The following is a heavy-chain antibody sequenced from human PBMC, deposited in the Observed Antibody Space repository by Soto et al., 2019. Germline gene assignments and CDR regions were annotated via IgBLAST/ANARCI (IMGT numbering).Heavy chain of an antibody. V-gene: IGHV1-69*13. CDR1: GGTFSSYA. Sequence: SVKVSCKASGGTFSSYAISWVRQAPGQGLEWMGGIIPIFGTANYAQKFQGRVTITADESTSTAYMELSSLRSEDTAVYYRALVDYGDYVSDYYYGMDVWGQGTTVTVSS. J-gene: IGHJ6*02. CDR3: ALVDYGDYVSDYYYGMDV. CDR2: IIPIFGTA. D-gene: IGHD4-17*01.